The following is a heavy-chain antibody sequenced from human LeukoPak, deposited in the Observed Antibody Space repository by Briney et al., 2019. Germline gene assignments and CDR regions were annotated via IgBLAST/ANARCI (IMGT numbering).Heavy chain of an antibody. J-gene: IGHJ6*03. CDR1: GFTFSSYN. CDR2: ITSGSSYI. V-gene: IGHV3-21*01. D-gene: IGHD1-26*01. Sequence: PGGSLRLSCAASGFTFSSYNMNWVRQAPGKGLGWVSSITSGSSYIYYADSVKGRFTISRDNAKNSLYLQMNSLRAEDTAVYYCARDPYSGSYGNYYYYFMDAWGKGTTVTISS. CDR3: ARDPYSGSYGNYYYYFMDA.